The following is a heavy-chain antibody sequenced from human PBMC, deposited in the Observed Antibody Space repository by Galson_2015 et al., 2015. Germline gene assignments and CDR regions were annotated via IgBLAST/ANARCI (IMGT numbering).Heavy chain of an antibody. CDR2: ISDGGGDT. Sequence: SLRLSCAASGFTFSSYVMNWVRQAPVKGLEWVSAISDGGGDTYYADSVMGRFTISRDNSKNTLYLQMNSLRAEDTAVYHCAKRGPGYYFAYRAREPWSPSPQ. D-gene: IGHD3-16*01. CDR3: AKRGPGYYFAY. V-gene: IGHV3-23*01. CDR1: GFTFSSYV. J-gene: IGHJ4*02.